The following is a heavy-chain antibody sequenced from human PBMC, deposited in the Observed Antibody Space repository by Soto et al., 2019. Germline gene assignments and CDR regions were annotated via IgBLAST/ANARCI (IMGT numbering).Heavy chain of an antibody. J-gene: IGHJ4*02. CDR3: ATIRPGLAATGFDY. CDR1: GGSVSSGDYY. CDR2: IYYSGDT. D-gene: IGHD2-15*01. V-gene: IGHV4-31*11. Sequence: TLSLTCAVSGGSVSSGDYYWGWIRQHPGKGLEWIGYIYYSGDTYYNPSLKSRISISVDMSKNQFSLKMSSVTAADTALYYCATIRPGLAATGFDYWGQGTLVTVSS.